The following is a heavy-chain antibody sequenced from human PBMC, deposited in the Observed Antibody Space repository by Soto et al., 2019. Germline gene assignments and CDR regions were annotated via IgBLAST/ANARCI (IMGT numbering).Heavy chain of an antibody. V-gene: IGHV3-30*18. J-gene: IGHJ3*02. CDR1: GITFSSYG. CDR3: AKSPARKQRGAFDI. Sequence: QVQLVESGGGVVQPGRSLRLSCAASGITFSSYGMHWVRQAPGKGLEWVAVISYEGSNKYYADSVKGRFTISRDNSKNTLYLQMNSLRAEDTAVYYCAKSPARKQRGAFDIWGQGTMVIVFS. CDR2: ISYEGSNK. D-gene: IGHD6-13*01.